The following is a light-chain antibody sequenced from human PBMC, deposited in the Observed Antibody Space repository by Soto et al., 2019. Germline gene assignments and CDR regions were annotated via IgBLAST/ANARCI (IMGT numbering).Light chain of an antibody. CDR3: QVWDSSSDHAV. CDR1: DIGSKG. V-gene: IGLV3-21*04. J-gene: IGLJ7*01. CDR2: YDS. Sequence: SYELTQPPSVSVAPGRTARVTCGGNDIGSKGVHWYQQKPGQAPVLVISYDSGRPSGIPERFSGSNSENTATLTISRVEAGDEADYYCQVWDSSSDHAVFGGGTQLTVL.